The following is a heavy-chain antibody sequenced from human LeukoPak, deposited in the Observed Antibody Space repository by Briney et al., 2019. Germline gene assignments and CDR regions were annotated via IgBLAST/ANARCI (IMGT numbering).Heavy chain of an antibody. Sequence: SETLSLTCTVSGGSISSSNYYWGWIRQPPGKGLEWIGSMFYSGSTYYNPSLKSRVTISVDTSKNQFSLKLSSVTAADTAVYYCASGWDRNTHSSSWYVPSDYWGQGTLVTVSS. V-gene: IGHV4-39*01. D-gene: IGHD6-13*01. CDR1: GGSISSSNYY. CDR2: MFYSGST. J-gene: IGHJ4*02. CDR3: ASGWDRNTHSSSWYVPSDY.